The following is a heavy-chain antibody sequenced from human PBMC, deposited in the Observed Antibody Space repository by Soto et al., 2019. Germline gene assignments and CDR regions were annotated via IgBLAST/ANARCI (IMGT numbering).Heavy chain of an antibody. D-gene: IGHD5-12*01. V-gene: IGHV4-59*01. CDR2: IYYSGST. CDR1: GGSISSYY. CDR3: ARGLPEMATTYYFDY. J-gene: IGHJ4*02. Sequence: SETLSLTCACSGGSISSYYWSLLRQPPGKGLEWIGYIYYSGSTNYNPSLKSRVTISVDTSKNQFSLKLSSVTAADTAVYYCARGLPEMATTYYFDYWGQGTLVTVSS.